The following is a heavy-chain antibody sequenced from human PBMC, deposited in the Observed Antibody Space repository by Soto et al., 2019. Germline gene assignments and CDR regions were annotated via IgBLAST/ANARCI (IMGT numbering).Heavy chain of an antibody. CDR3: ARGSGSGYYFAFDY. Sequence: SETLSLTCTVSGGSISNYYWSWIRQPPGKGPEWIGYIYYTGSTSYNPSLKSRVTISVDTSKNQFSLKLSSVTAADTAVYYCARGSGSGYYFAFDYWGQGTPVTVSS. J-gene: IGHJ4*02. D-gene: IGHD3-22*01. CDR2: IYYTGST. V-gene: IGHV4-59*01. CDR1: GGSISNYY.